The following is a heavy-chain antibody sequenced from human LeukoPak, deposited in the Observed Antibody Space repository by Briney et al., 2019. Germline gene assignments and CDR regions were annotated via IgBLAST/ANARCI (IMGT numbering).Heavy chain of an antibody. CDR3: ASSCSSTSCLDWFDP. V-gene: IGHV4-30-2*01. Sequence: SETLSLTCTVSGGSNSSGGYYWSWIRQPPAKGLEWIGYIYHSGSTYYNPSLKSRVTISVDRSKNQFSLKLSSVTAADTAVYYCASSCSSTSCLDWFDPWGQGTLVTVSS. D-gene: IGHD2-2*01. CDR2: IYHSGST. CDR1: GGSNSSGGYY. J-gene: IGHJ5*02.